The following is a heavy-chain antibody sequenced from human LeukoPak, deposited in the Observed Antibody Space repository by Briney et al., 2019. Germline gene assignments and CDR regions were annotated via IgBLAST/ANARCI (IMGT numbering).Heavy chain of an antibody. CDR2: IYPADSDT. Sequence: GESLKISCQGSGYSFTSYWIDWVRQMPGKGLEWMGIIYPADSDTRYNPSFQGQVTISADISIRTAYLQWSSLRASDTAVYYCARRAFTSSSFSYYYYVDVWGKGTTVTVSS. V-gene: IGHV5-51*01. D-gene: IGHD6-6*01. CDR1: GYSFTSYW. CDR3: ARRAFTSSSFSYYYYVDV. J-gene: IGHJ6*03.